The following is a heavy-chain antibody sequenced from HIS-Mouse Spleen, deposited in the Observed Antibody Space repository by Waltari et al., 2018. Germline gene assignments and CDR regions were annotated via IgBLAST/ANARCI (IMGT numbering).Heavy chain of an antibody. CDR2: SYYSGST. CDR1: GGSISSSSYY. Sequence: QLQLQESGPGLVKPSETLSLTCTVSGGSISSSSYYWGWIRQPPGKGLEWIGSSYYSGSTYYNPSLKRRVTTSVDTSKNQFSLKLSSVTAADTAVYYCAREIPYSSSWYDWYFDLWGRGTLVTVSS. J-gene: IGHJ2*01. D-gene: IGHD6-13*01. V-gene: IGHV4-39*07. CDR3: AREIPYSSSWYDWYFDL.